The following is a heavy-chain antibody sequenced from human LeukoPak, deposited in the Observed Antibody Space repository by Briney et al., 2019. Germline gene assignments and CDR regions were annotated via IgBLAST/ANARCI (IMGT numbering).Heavy chain of an antibody. CDR2: INHSGST. CDR3: AGIAAAGTDY. J-gene: IGHJ4*02. CDR1: GGSFSGYY. V-gene: IGHV4-34*01. D-gene: IGHD6-13*01. Sequence: PSETLSLTCAVYGGSFSGYYWSWIRQPPGKGLEWIGEINHSGSTNYNPSLKSRVTISVDTSKNQISLKLSSVAAADTAVYYCAGIAAAGTDYWGQGTLVTVSS.